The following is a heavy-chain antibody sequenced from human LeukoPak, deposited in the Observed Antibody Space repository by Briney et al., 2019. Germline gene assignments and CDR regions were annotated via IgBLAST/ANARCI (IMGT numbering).Heavy chain of an antibody. D-gene: IGHD1-26*01. CDR2: IKSNTDGGTT. CDR1: GFTFSSYA. V-gene: IGHV3-15*01. Sequence: PGGSPRLSCAASGFTFSSYAMSWVRQAPGKGLEWVGRIKSNTDGGTTDYAAPVKGRFTISRDDSENTLYLQKRSLKAEDTAMYYCLATKGYWGQGTLVTVSS. CDR3: LATKGY. J-gene: IGHJ4*02.